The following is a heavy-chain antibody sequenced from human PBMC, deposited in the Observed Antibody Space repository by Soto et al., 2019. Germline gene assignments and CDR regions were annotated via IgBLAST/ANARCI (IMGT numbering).Heavy chain of an antibody. Sequence: QITLKESGPTLVKPTQTLTLTCTFSGFSLSTSGVGVAWIRQPPGEALEWLALIYWDADKRYRPSLESRLTIPXXTXSNQVVLTMPNMDSVDTATYYCAYLPCSGGSCYWFSFSGMDVWGQGTTVTVSS. CDR1: GFSLSTSGVG. CDR2: IYWDADK. J-gene: IGHJ6*02. V-gene: IGHV2-5*02. D-gene: IGHD2-15*01. CDR3: AYLPCSGGSCYWFSFSGMDV.